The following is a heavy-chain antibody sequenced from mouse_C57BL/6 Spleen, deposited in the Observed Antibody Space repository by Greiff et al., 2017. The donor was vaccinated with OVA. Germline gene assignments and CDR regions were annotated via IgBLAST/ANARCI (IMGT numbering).Heavy chain of an antibody. V-gene: IGHV1-82*01. CDR2: IYPGDGDT. J-gene: IGHJ4*01. CDR3: ARDYGPYYAMDD. CDR1: GYAFSSSW. D-gene: IGHD1-1*02. Sequence: VQLQQSGPELVKPGASVKISCKASGYAFSSSWMNWVKQRPGKGLEWIGRIYPGDGDTNYNGKFKGKATLTADKSSSTAYMQLSSLTSEDSAVYFCARDYGPYYAMDDWGQGTSVTVSS.